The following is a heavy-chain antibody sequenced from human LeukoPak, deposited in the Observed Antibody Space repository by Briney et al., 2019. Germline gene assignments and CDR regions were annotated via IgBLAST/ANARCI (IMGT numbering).Heavy chain of an antibody. CDR2: INHSGST. CDR3: ASQIQGWFDP. D-gene: IGHD5-18*01. Sequence: SETLSLTCAVYGGSFTGYYWTWIRQPPGRGLEWIGEINHSGSTNYNPSLNSRVTISVDTSKTQFSLKLSSVTAADTAIYYCASQIQGWFDPWGQGTLVTVSS. CDR1: GGSFTGYY. V-gene: IGHV4-34*01. J-gene: IGHJ5*02.